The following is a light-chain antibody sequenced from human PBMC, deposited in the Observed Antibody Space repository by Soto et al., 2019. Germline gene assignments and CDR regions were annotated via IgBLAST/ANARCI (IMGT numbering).Light chain of an antibody. CDR1: HSVSTS. Sequence: EIVMTQSPATLSVSPGERATLSCRASHSVSTSLAWYQQKPGQAPRLLIYDASNRATGIPARFSGSGSGTDFTLTISSLQSEDFAVYYCQHYDNWPPRTFGQGTKVDIK. J-gene: IGKJ1*01. CDR2: DAS. CDR3: QHYDNWPPRT. V-gene: IGKV3D-15*01.